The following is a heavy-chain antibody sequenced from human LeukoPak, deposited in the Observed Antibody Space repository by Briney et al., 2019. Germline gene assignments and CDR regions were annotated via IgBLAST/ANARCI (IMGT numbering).Heavy chain of an antibody. V-gene: IGHV4-38-2*02. J-gene: IGHJ4*02. Sequence: SETLSLTCTVSGYSISSGYYWGWIRQPPGKGLEWIGSIYHSGSTYYSPSLKSRVTISVDTSKNQFSLKLSSVTAADTAVYYCARDGYSSSWAHDYWGQGTLVTVSS. D-gene: IGHD6-13*01. CDR1: GYSISSGYY. CDR2: IYHSGST. CDR3: ARDGYSSSWAHDY.